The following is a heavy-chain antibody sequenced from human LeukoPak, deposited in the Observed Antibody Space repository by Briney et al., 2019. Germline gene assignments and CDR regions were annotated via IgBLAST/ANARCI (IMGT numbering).Heavy chain of an antibody. CDR3: AAHDSSIDYRAPAFDI. V-gene: IGHV3-23*01. Sequence: GGSLRLSCAASGFTFSSYAMSWVRQAPGKGLEWVSAISGSGGSTYYADSVKGRFTISRDNSKNTLYLQMNSLRAEDTAVYYCAAHDSSIDYRAPAFDIWGQGTMVTVSS. D-gene: IGHD3-22*01. CDR1: GFTFSSYA. J-gene: IGHJ3*02. CDR2: ISGSGGST.